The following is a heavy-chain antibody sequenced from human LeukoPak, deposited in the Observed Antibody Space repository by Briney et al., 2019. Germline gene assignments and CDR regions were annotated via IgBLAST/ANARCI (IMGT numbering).Heavy chain of an antibody. D-gene: IGHD3-22*01. CDR3: ARGGYDSSGYYFSLLYDY. J-gene: IGHJ4*02. V-gene: IGHV4-59*01. CDR2: IYYSGST. CDR1: GGSISSYH. Sequence: SETLSLTCTVSGGSISSYHWSWIRQPPGKGLEWIGYIYYSGSTNYNPSLKSRVTISVDTSKNQFSLKLSSVTAADTAVYYCARGGYDSSGYYFSLLYDYWGQGTLVTVSS.